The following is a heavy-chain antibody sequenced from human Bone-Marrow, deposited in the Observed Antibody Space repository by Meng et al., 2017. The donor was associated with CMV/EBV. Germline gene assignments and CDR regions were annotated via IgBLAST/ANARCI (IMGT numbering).Heavy chain of an antibody. Sequence: GSLRLSCTISGGSIGSSSYYWGWIRQPPGKGLEWIGSIYYSGSTYYNPSLRSRVSISIDTSNNHFSLKLNSVTAADTAIYHCARVSYLILRWFDPWGQGTLVTVSS. V-gene: IGHV4-39*07. J-gene: IGHJ5*02. CDR2: IYYSGST. CDR1: GGSIGSSSYY. CDR3: ARVSYLILRWFDP.